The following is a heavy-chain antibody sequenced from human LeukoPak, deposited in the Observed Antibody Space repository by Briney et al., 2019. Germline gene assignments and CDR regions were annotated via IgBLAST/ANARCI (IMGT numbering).Heavy chain of an antibody. J-gene: IGHJ4*02. CDR1: GYTFTSYG. Sequence: ASVKVSCKASGYTFTSYGISWVRQAPGQGLEWMGWISAYNGNTNYAQKLQGRVTMTTDTSTSTAYMELRSLRSGDTAVYYCARDLSSWYEGISDYWGQGTLVTVSS. CDR2: ISAYNGNT. V-gene: IGHV1-18*01. D-gene: IGHD6-13*01. CDR3: ARDLSSWYEGISDY.